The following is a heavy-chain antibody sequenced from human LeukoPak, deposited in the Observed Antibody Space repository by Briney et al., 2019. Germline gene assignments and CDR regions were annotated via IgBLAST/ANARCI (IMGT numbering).Heavy chain of an antibody. CDR2: INAGNGNT. CDR1: GYTFTSHA. V-gene: IGHV1-3*01. Sequence: ASVKVSCKASGYTFTSHAMHWVRQAPGQRLEWMGWINAGNGNTKYSQKFQGRVTITRDTSARTAYMELSSLRSEDTAVYYCARDRFLWQQLAKGFDPWGQGTLVTVSS. D-gene: IGHD6-13*01. J-gene: IGHJ5*02. CDR3: ARDRFLWQQLAKGFDP.